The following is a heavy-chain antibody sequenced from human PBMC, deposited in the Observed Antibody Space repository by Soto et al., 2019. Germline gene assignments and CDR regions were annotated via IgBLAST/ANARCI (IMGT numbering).Heavy chain of an antibody. Sequence: SETLSLTCRVSGGTINSGDYFWSWIRQPPGKGLEWIGSIFYTGSTYYSPSLKSRASMSMDTSKNPFSLRLRSLTAADTAVYFCARVKATLYRHYYFDYWGQGTPVTVSS. CDR3: ARVKATLYRHYYFDY. CDR2: IFYTGST. J-gene: IGHJ4*02. D-gene: IGHD5-12*01. CDR1: GGTINSGDYF. V-gene: IGHV4-30-4*01.